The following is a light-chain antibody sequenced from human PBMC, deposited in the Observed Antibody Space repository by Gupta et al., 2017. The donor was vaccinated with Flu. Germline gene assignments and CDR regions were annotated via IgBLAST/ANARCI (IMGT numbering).Light chain of an antibody. CDR3: SSYAGSDNLV. CDR1: SSDVGDFHS. V-gene: IGLV2-8*01. CDR2: EVS. J-gene: IGLJ3*02. Sequence: QSALAQPPSASGSPGQSVTISCTGTSSDVGDFHSVSWYQQHPGKAPNLMIFEVSKRPSGVPDRFSGSKSGNTASLTVSGLQTEEEGDYYCSSYAGSDNLVFGGGTKLTVL.